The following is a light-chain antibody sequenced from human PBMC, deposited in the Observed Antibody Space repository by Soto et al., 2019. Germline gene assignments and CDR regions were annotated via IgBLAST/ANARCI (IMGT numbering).Light chain of an antibody. V-gene: IGKV1-5*03. J-gene: IGKJ4*01. CDR1: QNINNK. CDR2: KAS. Sequence: DIQMTQSPSTLSASVGGRVTITCRAGQNINNKLAWYQQKPGKAPKLLISKASSLESGVPSRFSGSGSGTEFTLTISSLQPDDFATYYCHEYSICPLTFGGGTKVEIK. CDR3: HEYSICPLT.